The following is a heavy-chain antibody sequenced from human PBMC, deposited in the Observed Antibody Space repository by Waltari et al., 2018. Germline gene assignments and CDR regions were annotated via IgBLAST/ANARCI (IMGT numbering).Heavy chain of an antibody. CDR3: ATLGLYCSSTSCQRNYYYMDV. Sequence: EVQLVQSGAEVKKPGATVKISCKVSGYTFTDYYMHWVQQAPGKGLEWMGLVDPEEGETIDAEKFQGRVTITADTSTDTAYMELSSLRSEDTAVCYCATLGLYCSSTSCQRNYYYMDVWGKGTTVTISS. D-gene: IGHD2-2*01. CDR2: VDPEEGET. V-gene: IGHV1-69-2*01. J-gene: IGHJ6*03. CDR1: GYTFTDYY.